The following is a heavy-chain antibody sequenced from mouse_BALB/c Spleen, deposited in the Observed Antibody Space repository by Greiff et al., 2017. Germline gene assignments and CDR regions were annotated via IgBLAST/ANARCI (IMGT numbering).Heavy chain of an antibody. V-gene: IGHV1-15*01. CDR2: IDPETGGT. CDR1: GYTFTDYE. J-gene: IGHJ3*01. Sequence: QVQLQQSGAELVRPGASVTLSCKASGYTFTDYEMHWVKQTPVHGLEWIGAIDPETGGTAYNQKVKGKATLTADKSSSTAYMELRSLTSEDSAVYYCTRGGDGYPFAYWGQGTLVTVSA. CDR3: TRGGDGYPFAY. D-gene: IGHD2-3*01.